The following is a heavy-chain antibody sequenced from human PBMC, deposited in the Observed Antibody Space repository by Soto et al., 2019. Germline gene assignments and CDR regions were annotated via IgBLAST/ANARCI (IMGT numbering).Heavy chain of an antibody. V-gene: IGHV1-46*01. CDR2: INPSGGST. CDR3: ARWPGDYYGSGDPYYYYGMDV. CDR1: GYTFTSYY. J-gene: IGHJ6*02. Sequence: GASVKVSCKASGYTFTSYYMHWVRQAPGQGLEWMGIINPSGGSTSYAQKFQGRVTMTRDTSTSTVYMELSSLRSEDTAVYYCARWPGDYYGSGDPYYYYGMDVWGQGTTVTVSS. D-gene: IGHD3-10*01.